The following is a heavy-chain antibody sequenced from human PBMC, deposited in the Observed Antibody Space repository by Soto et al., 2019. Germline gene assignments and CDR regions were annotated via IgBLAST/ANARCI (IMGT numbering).Heavy chain of an antibody. Sequence: ASVKVSCKASGYTFSSYSMHWVRQAPGQRLEWMGRINAGNGNTEYSQKFQGGVTITRDTSASTAYMELSSLRSEDTAVYYCARDGPTYYYGSGSYWPSFDYWGQGALVTVPQ. CDR3: ARDGPTYYYGSGSYWPSFDY. D-gene: IGHD3-10*01. V-gene: IGHV1-3*01. CDR2: INAGNGNT. CDR1: GYTFSSYS. J-gene: IGHJ4*02.